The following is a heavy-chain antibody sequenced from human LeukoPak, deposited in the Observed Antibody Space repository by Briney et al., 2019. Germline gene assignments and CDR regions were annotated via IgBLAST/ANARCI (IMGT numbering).Heavy chain of an antibody. Sequence: SETLSLTCTVSGGSISSYYWSWIRQPPGKGLEWIGYIYYSGSTNYNPSLKSRVTISVDTSKNQFSLKLSSVTAADTAVYYCARDLVVVVPAATYNWFDPWGQGTLVTVSS. CDR2: IYYSGST. V-gene: IGHV4-59*12. J-gene: IGHJ5*02. D-gene: IGHD2-2*01. CDR3: ARDLVVVVPAATYNWFDP. CDR1: GGSISSYY.